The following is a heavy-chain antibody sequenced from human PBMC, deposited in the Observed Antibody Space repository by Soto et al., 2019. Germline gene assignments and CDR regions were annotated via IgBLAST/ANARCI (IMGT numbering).Heavy chain of an antibody. Sequence: ETLSLTCAVSGGSISSSNWWSWVRQPPGKGLEWIGEIYHSGSTNYNPSLKSRVTISVDKSKNQFSLKLSSVTAADTAVYYCARDPGRVYYDSSGYSPYNWFDPWGQGTLVTVSS. CDR3: ARDPGRVYYDSSGYSPYNWFDP. V-gene: IGHV4-4*02. D-gene: IGHD3-22*01. J-gene: IGHJ5*02. CDR2: IYHSGST. CDR1: GGSISSSNW.